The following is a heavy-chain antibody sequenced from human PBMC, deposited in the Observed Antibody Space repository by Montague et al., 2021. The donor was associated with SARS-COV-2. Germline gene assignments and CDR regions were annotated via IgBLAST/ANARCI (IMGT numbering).Heavy chain of an antibody. V-gene: IGHV4-39*01. CDR1: GGSISSSSYY. J-gene: IGHJ4*02. CDR3: ARHSKQWLVPGGGYYFDY. Sequence: SETLSLTCTVSGGSISSSSYYWGWIRQPPGKGLEWIGSIYYSGSTYYNPSLKSRVTISVDTSKNQFSLKLSSVTAADTAVYYCARHSKQWLVPGGGYYFDYWGQGTLVTVSS. D-gene: IGHD6-19*01. CDR2: IYYSGST.